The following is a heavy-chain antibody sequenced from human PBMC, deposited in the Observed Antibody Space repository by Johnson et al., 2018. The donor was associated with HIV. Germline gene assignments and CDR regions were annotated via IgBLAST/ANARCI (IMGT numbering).Heavy chain of an antibody. V-gene: IGHV3-30-3*01. D-gene: IGHD1-26*01. CDR3: ARETVGATMDAFDI. CDR1: GFTFSSYA. Sequence: QVQLVESGGGVVQPGRSLRLSCAASGFTFSSYAIHWVRQAPGKGLEWVAVISYDGSNRYYADSVKGRFTISRDNSKNTVYLQMNSLRTEDTAVFWCARETVGATMDAFDIWGQGTMVTVSS. J-gene: IGHJ3*02. CDR2: ISYDGSNR.